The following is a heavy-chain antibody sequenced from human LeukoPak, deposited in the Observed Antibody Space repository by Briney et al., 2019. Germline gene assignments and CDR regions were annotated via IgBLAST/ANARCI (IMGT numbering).Heavy chain of an antibody. CDR1: GFTFSSYA. D-gene: IGHD3-22*01. Sequence: GGSLRLSCAASGFTFSSYAVHWVRQAPGKGLEWVAVISYDGSNKYYADSVKGRFTISRDNSKNTLYLQMNSLRAEDTAVYYCARGDYYDSSGYYYVGIDYWGQGTLVTVSS. J-gene: IGHJ4*02. CDR3: ARGDYYDSSGYYYVGIDY. V-gene: IGHV3-30*04. CDR2: ISYDGSNK.